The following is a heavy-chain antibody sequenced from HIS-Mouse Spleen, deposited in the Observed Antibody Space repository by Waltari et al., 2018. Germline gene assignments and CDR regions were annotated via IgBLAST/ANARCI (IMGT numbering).Heavy chain of an antibody. Sequence: EVQLLESGGGLVKRGGSLRLSCAASGFTFSSYSMNWVRPAPGKGLEWVSSISSSSSYIYYADSVKGRFTISRDNAKNSLYLQMNSLRAEDTAVYYCASRWAIAAHDAFDIWGQGTMVTVSS. V-gene: IGHV3-21*01. CDR2: ISSSSSYI. J-gene: IGHJ3*02. CDR1: GFTFSSYS. CDR3: ASRWAIAAHDAFDI. D-gene: IGHD6-6*01.